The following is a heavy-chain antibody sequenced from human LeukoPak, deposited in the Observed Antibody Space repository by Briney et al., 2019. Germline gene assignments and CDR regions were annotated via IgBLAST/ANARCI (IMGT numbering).Heavy chain of an antibody. V-gene: IGHV3-23*01. D-gene: IGHD3-3*01. Sequence: PGGSLRLSCAASGFTFSSYAMSWVRQAPGKGLEWVSAISGSGGSTYYADSVKGRFTISGDNSKNTLYLQMNSLRAEDTAVYYCAKDRAEYYDFWSGYYTGYYFDYWGQGTLVTVSS. CDR2: ISGSGGST. CDR1: GFTFSSYA. J-gene: IGHJ4*02. CDR3: AKDRAEYYDFWSGYYTGYYFDY.